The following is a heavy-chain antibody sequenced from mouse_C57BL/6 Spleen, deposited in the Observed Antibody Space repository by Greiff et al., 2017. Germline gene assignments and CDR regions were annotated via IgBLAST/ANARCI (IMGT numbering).Heavy chain of an antibody. CDR3: ARGVWDGYYHFDY. CDR1: GYTFTSYW. CDR2: IHPNSGST. Sequence: QVQLQQPGAELVKPGASVKLSCKASGYTFTSYWMHWVKQRPGQGLEWIGMIHPNSGSTNYNEKFKSKATLTVDKSSSTAYMQLSSLTSEDSAVYYCARGVWDGYYHFDYWGQGTTLTVSS. V-gene: IGHV1-64*01. J-gene: IGHJ2*01. D-gene: IGHD2-3*01.